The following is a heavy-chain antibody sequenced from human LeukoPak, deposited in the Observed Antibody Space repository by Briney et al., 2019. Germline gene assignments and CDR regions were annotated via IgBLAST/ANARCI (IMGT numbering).Heavy chain of an antibody. CDR2: IYSGGST. CDR3: ARDGYYDSSGGWAFDI. V-gene: IGHV3-66*01. CDR1: GFTVSSNH. Sequence: PGGSLRLSCAASGFTVSSNHMSWVRQAPGKGLEWVSVIYSGGSTYYADSVKGRFTISRDNSKNTLYLQMNSLRAEDTAVYYCARDGYYDSSGGWAFDIWGQGTMVTVSS. D-gene: IGHD3-22*01. J-gene: IGHJ3*02.